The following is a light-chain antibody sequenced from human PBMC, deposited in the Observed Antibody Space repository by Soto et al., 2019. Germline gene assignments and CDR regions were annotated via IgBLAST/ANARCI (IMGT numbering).Light chain of an antibody. V-gene: IGLV2-14*01. CDR3: SSHSGSSTLYV. Sequence: QSVLTQPASVSGSPGQSITISCTGTSSDVGAYNFVSWYQQHPGKAPKLIIYEVTSRPSGVSSRFSGSKSGNMASLTISGLQTEDEADYCCSSHSGSSTLYVFGTGTKVTVL. CDR1: SSDVGAYNF. J-gene: IGLJ1*01. CDR2: EVT.